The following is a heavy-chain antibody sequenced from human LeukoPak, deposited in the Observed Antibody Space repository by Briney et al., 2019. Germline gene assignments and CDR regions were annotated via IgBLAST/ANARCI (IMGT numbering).Heavy chain of an antibody. D-gene: IGHD2-21*02. CDR1: GFTFSDYH. J-gene: IGHJ4*02. CDR3: AKAPCGGDCYSMVY. V-gene: IGHV3-21*04. Sequence: GGSLRLSCAASGFTFSDYHINWVRQAPGKGLEWVSPISTTSSYIYYADSVKGRFTISRDNAKNSLFLQMNSLRAEDTALYYCAKAPCGGDCYSMVYWGQGTLVTVSS. CDR2: ISTTSSYI.